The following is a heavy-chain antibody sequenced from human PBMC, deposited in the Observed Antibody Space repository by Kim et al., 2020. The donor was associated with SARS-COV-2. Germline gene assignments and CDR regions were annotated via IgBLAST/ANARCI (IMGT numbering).Heavy chain of an antibody. CDR1: GFTFSSDG. V-gene: IGHV3-33*06. CDR2: IWYDGSNK. J-gene: IGHJ4*02. CDR3: AKEAIVALDY. Sequence: GGSLRLSCAASGFTFSSDGMHWVRQAPGKGLEWVAVIWYDGSNKYYADSVKGRFTISRDNSKNTLYLQMNSLRAEDTAVYYCAKEAIVALDYWGQGTLVTVSS. D-gene: IGHD2-15*01.